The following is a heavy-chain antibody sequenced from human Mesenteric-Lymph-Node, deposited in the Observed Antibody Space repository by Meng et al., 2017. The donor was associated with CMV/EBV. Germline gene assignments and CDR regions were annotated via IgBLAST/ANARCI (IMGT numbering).Heavy chain of an antibody. Sequence: GESLKISCAASGFILSENYMNWVRQTPGKGLEWVSVIYHDGSTNYADFVRGRFIISRDDSKNSLSLQVNSLRVEDTAVYYCARENCIATSCADGAGYWMDAWGQGTLVTVSS. J-gene: IGHJ5*02. D-gene: IGHD2-8*01. V-gene: IGHV3-53*01. CDR2: IYHDGST. CDR3: ARENCIATSCADGAGYWMDA. CDR1: GFILSENY.